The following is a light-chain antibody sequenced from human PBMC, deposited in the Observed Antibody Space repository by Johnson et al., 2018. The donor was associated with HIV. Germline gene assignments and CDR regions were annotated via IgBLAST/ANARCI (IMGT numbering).Light chain of an antibody. CDR2: DNN. Sequence: QSVLTQPPSVSAAPGQKVTISCSGSSSNIGNNYVSWYQQLPGTAPKLLIYDNNKRPSGIPDRFSGSKSGTSDTLDITGLQTGDEADYYCATWDSSLRAYVFGTGTKVTCL. V-gene: IGLV1-51*01. J-gene: IGLJ1*01. CDR3: ATWDSSLRAYV. CDR1: SSNIGNNY.